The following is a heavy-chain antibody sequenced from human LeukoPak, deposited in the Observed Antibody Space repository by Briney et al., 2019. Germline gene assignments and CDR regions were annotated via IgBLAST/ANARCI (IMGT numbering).Heavy chain of an antibody. J-gene: IGHJ4*02. Sequence: PGGSLRLSCAASGFTFSSYAMSWIRQPPGKGLEWIGYINYSGSTNYNPSLKSRVTMSVDTSKNQFSLKLSSVTAADTAMYYCAREGRQDYVYFDHWGQGSLVTVSS. CDR2: INYSGST. CDR1: GFTFSSYA. D-gene: IGHD4-17*01. CDR3: AREGRQDYVYFDH. V-gene: IGHV4-59*01.